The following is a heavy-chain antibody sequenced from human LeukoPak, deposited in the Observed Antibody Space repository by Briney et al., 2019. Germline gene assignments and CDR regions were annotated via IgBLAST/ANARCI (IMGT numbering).Heavy chain of an antibody. Sequence: GGSLRLSCAASGSTFSSYGMHWVRQAPGKGLEWVAVIWYDGSNKYYADSVKGRLTISRDNSKNTLYLQMNSLRAEDTAVYYCAKEQRWLQAELDYWGQGTLVTVSS. D-gene: IGHD5-24*01. CDR2: IWYDGSNK. CDR3: AKEQRWLQAELDY. CDR1: GSTFSSYG. J-gene: IGHJ4*02. V-gene: IGHV3-33*06.